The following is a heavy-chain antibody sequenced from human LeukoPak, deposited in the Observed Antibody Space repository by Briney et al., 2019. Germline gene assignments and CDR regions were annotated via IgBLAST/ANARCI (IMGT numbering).Heavy chain of an antibody. V-gene: IGHV3-64*01. CDR3: ARGGGATYVYGYFDY. Sequence: PGGSLRLSCAASGFTFSSYAMHWVRQAPGKGLEYVSAISSNGGSTYYANSVKGRFTISRDNSKNTLYLQMGSLRAEDTAVYYCARGGGATYVYGYFDYWGQGTLVTVSS. J-gene: IGHJ4*02. CDR2: ISSNGGST. D-gene: IGHD1-26*01. CDR1: GFTFSSYA.